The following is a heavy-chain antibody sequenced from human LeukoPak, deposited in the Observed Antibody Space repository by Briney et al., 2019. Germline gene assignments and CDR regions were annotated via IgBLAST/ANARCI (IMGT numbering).Heavy chain of an antibody. V-gene: IGHV3-20*04. J-gene: IGHJ6*03. CDR3: ASLEPVKYSYGLYYYYYMDV. D-gene: IGHD5-18*01. CDR1: GFTFDDYG. CDR2: INWNGGST. Sequence: GGSLRLSCAASGFTFDDYGMSWVRQAPGKGLEWVSGINWNGGSTGYADSVKGRFTISRDNAKNSLYLQMNSLRAEDTALYYCASLEPVKYSYGLYYYYYMDVWGKGTTVTVSS.